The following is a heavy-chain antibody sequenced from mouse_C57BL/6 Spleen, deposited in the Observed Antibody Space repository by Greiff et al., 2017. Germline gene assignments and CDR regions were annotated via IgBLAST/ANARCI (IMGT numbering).Heavy chain of an antibody. D-gene: IGHD1-1*01. CDR2: IDPEDGAT. J-gene: IGHJ1*03. V-gene: IGHV14-1*01. CDR3: TPIYYYGSSWYLDV. Sequence: EVQLQQSGAELVRPGASVKLSCTASGFNIKDYYMHWVKQRPEQGLEWIGRIDPEDGATEYAPKFQGKATMTADTSSNTAYLQLSSLTSEDTAVDYCTPIYYYGSSWYLDVWGTGTTVTVSS. CDR1: GFNIKDYY.